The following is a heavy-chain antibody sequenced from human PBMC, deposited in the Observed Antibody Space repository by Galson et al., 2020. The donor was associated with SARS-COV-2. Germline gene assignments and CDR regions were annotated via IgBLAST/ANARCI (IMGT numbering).Heavy chain of an antibody. D-gene: IGHD2-8*01. CDR2: LNPNSGGT. CDR3: ARVRMEGYFDY. CDR1: GYTSTGYY. V-gene: IGHV1-2*02. J-gene: IGHJ4*02. Sequence: ASVKVSCKASGYTSTGYYIHWVRQAPGQGLEWMGWLNPNSGGTKYAQKFQGRVTMTRDTSISTAYMELNRLRSDDTAVYYCARVRMEGYFDYWGQGTLVTVS.